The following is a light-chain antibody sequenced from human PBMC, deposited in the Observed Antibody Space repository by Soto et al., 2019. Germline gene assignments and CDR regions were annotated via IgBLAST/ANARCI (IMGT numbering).Light chain of an antibody. V-gene: IGKV3-15*01. CDR1: QSISSN. J-gene: IGKJ1*01. Sequence: IVMTQSPATLSVSPGERASLSCRASQSISSNLAWYQQKPGQAPRLLIYDASTRATGIPARFSGSGSGTEFTLTISSLQSEDFAVYYCQQYSNWPETFGQGT. CDR3: QQYSNWPET. CDR2: DAS.